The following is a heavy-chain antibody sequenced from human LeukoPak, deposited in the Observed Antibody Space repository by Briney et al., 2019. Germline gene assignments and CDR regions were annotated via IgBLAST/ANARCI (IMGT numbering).Heavy chain of an antibody. V-gene: IGHV3-9*03. CDR3: AKDMGRYFDWTFDY. Sequence: PGGSLRLSCAASGFTFDDYAMHWVRQAPGKGLEWVSGINWNSGSIGYADSVKGRFTISRDNAKNSLYLQMNSLRAEDMALYYYAKDMGRYFDWTFDYWGQGTLVTVSS. J-gene: IGHJ4*02. D-gene: IGHD3-9*01. CDR2: INWNSGSI. CDR1: GFTFDDYA.